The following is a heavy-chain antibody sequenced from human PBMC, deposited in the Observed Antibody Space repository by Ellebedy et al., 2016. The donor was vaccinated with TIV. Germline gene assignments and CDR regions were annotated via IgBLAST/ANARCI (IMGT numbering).Heavy chain of an antibody. D-gene: IGHD5-12*01. Sequence: PGGSLRLSCAASGFTFSSYATGWVRQAPGKGLEWVPRISASGHYTHYADAVRGRFTISRNNSKNTLYLQMNILRAEDTAVYYCAKDYGGYGDYFDYWGQGTLVTVSS. CDR3: AKDYGGYGDYFDY. V-gene: IGHV3-23*01. J-gene: IGHJ4*02. CDR2: ISASGHYT. CDR1: GFTFSSYA.